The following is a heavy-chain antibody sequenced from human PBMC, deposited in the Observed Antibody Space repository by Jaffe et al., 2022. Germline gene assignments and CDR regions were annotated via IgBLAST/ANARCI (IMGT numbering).Heavy chain of an antibody. D-gene: IGHD5-12*01. CDR1: GFTFSSYA. CDR2: ISGSGGST. J-gene: IGHJ6*03. Sequence: EVQLVESGGGLVQPGGSLRLSCAASGFTFSSYAMSWVRQAPGKGLEWVSAISGSGGSTYYADSVKGRFTISRDNSKNTLYLQMNSLRAEDTAVYYCANLPLGSGYDSYYYYYMDVWGKGTTVTVSS. V-gene: IGHV3-23*04. CDR3: ANLPLGSGYDSYYYYYMDV.